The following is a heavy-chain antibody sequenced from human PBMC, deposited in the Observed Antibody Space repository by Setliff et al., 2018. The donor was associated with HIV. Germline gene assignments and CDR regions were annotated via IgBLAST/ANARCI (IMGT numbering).Heavy chain of an antibody. Sequence: GGSLRLSCAVSGFNFRGYNMNWVRQAPGKGLEWVSVIYSGGSTYYADSVKGRFTISRDNSKNTLYLQMNSLRAEDTAVYYCARAMVPDSSGYYRPPAFDIWGQGTMVTVSS. CDR1: GFNFRGYN. CDR3: ARAMVPDSSGYYRPPAFDI. D-gene: IGHD3-22*01. CDR2: IYSGGST. V-gene: IGHV3-53*01. J-gene: IGHJ3*02.